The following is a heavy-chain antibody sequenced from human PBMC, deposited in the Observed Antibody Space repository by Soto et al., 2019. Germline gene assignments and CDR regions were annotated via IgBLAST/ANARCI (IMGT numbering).Heavy chain of an antibody. J-gene: IGHJ3*02. CDR2: INHSGST. V-gene: IGHV4-34*01. D-gene: IGHD3-16*02. Sequence: SETLSLTCAVYGGSFSGYYWSWIRQPPGKGLEWIGEINHSGSTNYNPSLKSRVTISVDTSTNPFSLKLSSVTAADTAVYYCARASYYILGSYRSPGAFDIWGQGTMVTVSS. CDR1: GGSFSGYY. CDR3: ARASYYILGSYRSPGAFDI.